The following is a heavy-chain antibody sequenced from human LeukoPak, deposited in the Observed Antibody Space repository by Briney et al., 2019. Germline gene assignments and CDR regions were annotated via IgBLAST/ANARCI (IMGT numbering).Heavy chain of an antibody. CDR3: ARDAAGTFDY. D-gene: IGHD6-13*01. CDR1: GGPFSSSA. V-gene: IGHV1-18*01. Sequence: ASVKVSCNASGGPFSSSAISWVRQAPGQGLEWMGWISAYNGNTNYAQKLQGRVTMTTDTSTSTAYMELRSLRSDDTAVYYCARDAAGTFDYWGQGTLVTVSS. CDR2: ISAYNGNT. J-gene: IGHJ4*02.